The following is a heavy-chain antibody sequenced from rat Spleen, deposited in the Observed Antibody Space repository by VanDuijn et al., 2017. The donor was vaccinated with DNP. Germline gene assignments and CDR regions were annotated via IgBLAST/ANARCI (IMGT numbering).Heavy chain of an antibody. CDR2: ISTGGGNT. CDR1: GFTFSAYY. V-gene: IGHV5-25*01. CDR3: ASWAPIAPLSTSNY. D-gene: IGHD1-2*01. Sequence: EVQLVESGGGLVQSGRSLKLSCAASGFTFSAYYMAWVRQAPAKGLEWVASISTGGGNTYYRDSVEGRFIISRDNAKSTLYLQMSSLRSEDTATYYCASWAPIAPLSTSNYWGQGVMVTVSS. J-gene: IGHJ2*01.